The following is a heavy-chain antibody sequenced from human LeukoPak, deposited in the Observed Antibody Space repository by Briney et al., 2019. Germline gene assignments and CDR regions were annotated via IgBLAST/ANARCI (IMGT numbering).Heavy chain of an antibody. D-gene: IGHD3-22*01. J-gene: IGHJ4*02. CDR3: ARGLGRHYYDSSGYNGY. CDR2: MNPNSGNT. V-gene: IGHV1-8*02. Sequence: ASVKVSCKASGYTFTGYYMHWVRQAPGQGLEWMGWMNPNSGNTGYAQKFQGRVTMTRNTSISTAYMELSSLRSEDTAVYYCARGLGRHYYDSSGYNGYWGQGTLVTVSS. CDR1: GYTFTGYY.